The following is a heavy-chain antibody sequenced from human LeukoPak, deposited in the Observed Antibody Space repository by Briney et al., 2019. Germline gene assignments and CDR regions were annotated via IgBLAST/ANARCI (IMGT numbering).Heavy chain of an antibody. V-gene: IGHV3-30*18. CDR2: ISYDGSNK. CDR1: GFTFSSYG. CDR3: AKDPTYYDILTGYGDY. D-gene: IGHD3-9*01. Sequence: GGALRLSCAASGFTFSSYGMHWVRQAPGKGLEWVAVISYDGSNKYYADSVKGRFTISRDNSKNTLYLQMNSLRAEDTAVYYCAKDPTYYDILTGYGDYWGQGTLVTVSS. J-gene: IGHJ4*02.